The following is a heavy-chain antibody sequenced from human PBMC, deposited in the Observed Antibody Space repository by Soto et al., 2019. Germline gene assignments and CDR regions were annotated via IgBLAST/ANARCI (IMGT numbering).Heavy chain of an antibody. V-gene: IGHV1-2*04. J-gene: IGHJ6*02. CDR3: PRDSSSDRYYYYGMDV. CDR2: INPNSGGT. Sequence: QVQLVQSGAEVKKPGASVKVSCKASGYTFTGYYMHWVRQAPGQGLEWMGWINPNSGGTNYAQKFQGWVTMTRDTSISTAYMELSRLRSDDTAVYYCPRDSSSDRYYYYGMDVWGQGTTVTVSS. D-gene: IGHD6-6*01. CDR1: GYTFTGYY.